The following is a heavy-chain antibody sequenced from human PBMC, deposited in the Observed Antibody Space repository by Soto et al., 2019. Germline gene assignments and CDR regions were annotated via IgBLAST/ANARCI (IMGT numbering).Heavy chain of an antibody. CDR2: IPHSGST. J-gene: IGHJ5*02. V-gene: IGHV4-34*01. CDR3: ARQMRGPIPYFGWLSPLTS. D-gene: IGHD3-9*01. Sequence: SETLSLTCAVYGGSFSGYYWSWIRQPPGKGLEWIGEIPHSGSTNYNPSLKGRVTMSLDTSKNQFSMRLTSVTAADAAVYFCARQMRGPIPYFGWLSPLTSWGQGTQVTVSS. CDR1: GGSFSGYY.